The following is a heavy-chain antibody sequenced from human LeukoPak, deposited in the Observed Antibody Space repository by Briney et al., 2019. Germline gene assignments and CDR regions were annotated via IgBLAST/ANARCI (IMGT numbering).Heavy chain of an antibody. J-gene: IGHJ3*02. V-gene: IGHV1-2*02. D-gene: IGHD1-26*01. Sequence: ASVKVSCKASGYTFTGYYMHWVRQAPGQGLEWMGWINPNSGGTNYAQKFQGRVTMTRDTSISTAYMELSRLRSDGTAVYYCARGRGSYNAFDIWGQGTMVTVSS. CDR2: INPNSGGT. CDR1: GYTFTGYY. CDR3: ARGRGSYNAFDI.